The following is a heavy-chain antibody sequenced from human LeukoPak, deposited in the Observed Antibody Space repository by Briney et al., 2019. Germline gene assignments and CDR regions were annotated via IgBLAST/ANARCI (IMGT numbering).Heavy chain of an antibody. Sequence: PGGSLRLSCAASGFTFSSSGMSWVRQAPGRGLEWVSGITGSGGNTYYADSVKGRFTISRDNSKNTVYLQMNSLRAEDTAVYYCAKDSDELIAAAYNWFDPWGQGTLVTVSS. D-gene: IGHD6-13*01. V-gene: IGHV3-23*01. J-gene: IGHJ5*02. CDR1: GFTFSSSG. CDR3: AKDSDELIAAAYNWFDP. CDR2: ITGSGGNT.